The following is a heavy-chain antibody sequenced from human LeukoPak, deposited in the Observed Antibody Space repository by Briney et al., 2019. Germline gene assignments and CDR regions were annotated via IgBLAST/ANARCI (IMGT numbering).Heavy chain of an antibody. CDR3: ASRDGYNWFDP. CDR1: GGSFSGYY. V-gene: IGHV4-34*01. J-gene: IGHJ5*02. D-gene: IGHD5-24*01. Sequence: SETLSLTCAVYGGSFSGYYWSWIRQPPGKGLERIGEINHSGSTNYNPSLKSRVTISVDTSKNQFSLKLSSVTAADTAVYYCASRDGYNWFDPWGQGTLVTVSS. CDR2: INHSGST.